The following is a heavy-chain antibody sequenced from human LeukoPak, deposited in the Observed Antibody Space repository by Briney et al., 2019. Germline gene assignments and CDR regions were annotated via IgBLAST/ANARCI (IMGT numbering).Heavy chain of an antibody. CDR3: ARERGIAVAGAPDY. CDR2: IYYSGST. Sequence: PSETLSLTCTVSGGSISSSSYYWGWIRQPPGKGLEWIGSIYYSGSTYYNPSLKSRVTISVDTSKNQFSLKLSSVTAADTAVYYCARERGIAVAGAPDYWGQGTLVTVSS. CDR1: GGSISSSSYY. J-gene: IGHJ4*02. V-gene: IGHV4-39*07. D-gene: IGHD6-19*01.